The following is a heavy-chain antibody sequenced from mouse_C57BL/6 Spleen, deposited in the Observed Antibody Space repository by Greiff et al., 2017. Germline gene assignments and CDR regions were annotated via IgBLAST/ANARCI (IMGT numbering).Heavy chain of an antibody. CDR2: IYPRSGNT. Sequence: VQRVESGAELARPGASVKLSCKASGYTFTSYGISWVKQRTGQGLEWIGEIYPRSGNTYYNEKFKGKATLTADKSSSTAYMELRSLTSEDSAVYFCARRYDYDGGNYFDYWGQGTTLTVSS. V-gene: IGHV1-81*01. CDR1: GYTFTSYG. CDR3: ARRYDYDGGNYFDY. J-gene: IGHJ2*01. D-gene: IGHD2-4*01.